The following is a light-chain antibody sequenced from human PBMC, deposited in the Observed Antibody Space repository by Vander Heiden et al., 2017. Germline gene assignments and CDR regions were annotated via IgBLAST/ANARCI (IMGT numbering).Light chain of an antibody. V-gene: IGKV3-15*01. CDR3: QQYNNWPYT. Sequence: EIVMTQSPATLSVSPGERATLSCWASQSVSSNFAWYQQKTGQAPRLLIYGASTRATDIPARFSGSGSGTDFTLTISSLQSEDVAVYYCQQYNNWPYTFGQGTKLEIK. CDR1: QSVSSN. J-gene: IGKJ2*01. CDR2: GAS.